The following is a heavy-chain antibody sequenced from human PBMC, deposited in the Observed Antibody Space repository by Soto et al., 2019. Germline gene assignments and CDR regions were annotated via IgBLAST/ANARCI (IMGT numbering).Heavy chain of an antibody. J-gene: IGHJ2*01. V-gene: IGHV1-46*03. CDR1: GYTFTSYY. CDR2: INPSGGST. CDR3: ARDYFGSGSSPGWYFDL. Sequence: GASVKVSCKASGYTFTSYYMHWVRQAPGQGLEWMGIINPSGGSTSYAQKFQGRVTMTRDTSTSTVYMELSSLRSEDTAVYYCARDYFGSGSSPGWYFDLWGRGTLVTVSS. D-gene: IGHD3-10*01.